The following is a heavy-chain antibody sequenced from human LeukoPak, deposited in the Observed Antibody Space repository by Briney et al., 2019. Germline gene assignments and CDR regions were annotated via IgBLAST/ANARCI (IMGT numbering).Heavy chain of an antibody. V-gene: IGHV3-30-3*02. Sequence: PGGSLRLSCAASGFTFSSYSMHWVRQAPGKGLGWVALISYDGSNKYYGDSVKGGFIISRDNSKNTLYLQMNSLTAEDTAVYYCAKDNGYSNGHGMDVWGQGTTVTVSS. J-gene: IGHJ6*02. CDR1: GFTFSSYS. CDR2: ISYDGSNK. D-gene: IGHD5-18*01. CDR3: AKDNGYSNGHGMDV.